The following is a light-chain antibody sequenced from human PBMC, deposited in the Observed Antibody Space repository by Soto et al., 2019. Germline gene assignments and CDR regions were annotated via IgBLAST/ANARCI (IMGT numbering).Light chain of an antibody. CDR2: GIF. CDR3: QHYGHPQWT. Sequence: ELVLTQSPDSLSLSSWERATLSCRASQSGYNGYLAWYQQRPGQPPRLLIYGIFTRADGIPDRFSGSGSGTDFTLTITRLEPEDSAVYYCQHYGHPQWTFGQGTKVEI. V-gene: IGKV3-20*01. J-gene: IGKJ1*01. CDR1: QSGYNGY.